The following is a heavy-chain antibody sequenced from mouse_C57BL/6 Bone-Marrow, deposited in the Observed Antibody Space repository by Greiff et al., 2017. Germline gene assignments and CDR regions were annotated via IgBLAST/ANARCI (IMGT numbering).Heavy chain of an antibody. CDR1: GYTFTSYW. Sequence: QVQLQQPGAELVKPGASVKLSCKASGYTFTSYWMQWVKQRPGQGLEWIGEIDPSDSYTNYTQKFKGKATLTVDTSSSTAYMQLSSLTSEDSAVYYCARGSWYYAMDYWGQGTSVTVSS. J-gene: IGHJ4*01. CDR2: IDPSDSYT. V-gene: IGHV1-50*01. CDR3: ARGSWYYAMDY.